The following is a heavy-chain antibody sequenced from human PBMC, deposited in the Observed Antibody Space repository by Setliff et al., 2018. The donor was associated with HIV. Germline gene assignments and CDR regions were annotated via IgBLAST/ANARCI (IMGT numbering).Heavy chain of an antibody. CDR3: ARSYDASGYYFL. Sequence: SETLSLTCTVAIDSIGSGFFWGWIRQPPGKGLEWIGSIYRSGETFYNPSLRSRVAISGDTSKNHFSLKLSSVTAADTAIYYCARSYDASGYYFLWGQGTLVTV. CDR2: IYRSGET. J-gene: IGHJ4*02. D-gene: IGHD3-22*01. V-gene: IGHV4-38-2*02. CDR1: IDSIGSGFF.